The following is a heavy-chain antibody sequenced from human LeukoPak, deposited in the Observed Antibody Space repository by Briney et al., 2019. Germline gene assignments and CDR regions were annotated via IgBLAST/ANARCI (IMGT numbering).Heavy chain of an antibody. CDR1: IDSTNRNY. Sequence: SETLSLTCAVSIDSTNRNYWSWVRQSPGKGLECVGEAHRSGSTNYKPSLKRRVTISIDRSKDQISLDLTSVTAADTAVYYCARELLNAPTPGAYWGQGILVTVSS. CDR3: ARELLNAPTPGAY. D-gene: IGHD2-21*01. CDR2: AHRSGST. V-gene: IGHV4-4*02. J-gene: IGHJ4*02.